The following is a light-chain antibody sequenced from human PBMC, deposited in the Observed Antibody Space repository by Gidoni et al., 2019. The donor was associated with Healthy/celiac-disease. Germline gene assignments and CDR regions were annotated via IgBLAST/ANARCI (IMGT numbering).Light chain of an antibody. CDR2: AAS. V-gene: IGKV1-9*01. J-gene: IGKJ1*01. CDR1: QGISSY. CDR3: QQPRA. Sequence: DIQLTQSPSFLSASVGDRVTITCRASQGISSYLAWYQQKPGKAHKLLIYAASTLQSGVPSRFSGSGSGTEFTLTISSLQPEDFETYYCQQPRAFGQGTKVEIK.